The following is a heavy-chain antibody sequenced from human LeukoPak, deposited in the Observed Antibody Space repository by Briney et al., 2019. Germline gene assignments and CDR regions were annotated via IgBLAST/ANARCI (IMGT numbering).Heavy chain of an antibody. Sequence: GGCLRLSCAASGFTFSSYSMNWVRQAPGKGLEWVSSISSSSYTFYADSVKGRFTISRDNAKNSLYLQMNSLRAEDTAVYYCARGSQWLFDYWGQGTLVTVSS. CDR1: GFTFSSYS. J-gene: IGHJ4*02. V-gene: IGHV3-21*01. D-gene: IGHD3-22*01. CDR2: ISSSSYT. CDR3: ARGSQWLFDY.